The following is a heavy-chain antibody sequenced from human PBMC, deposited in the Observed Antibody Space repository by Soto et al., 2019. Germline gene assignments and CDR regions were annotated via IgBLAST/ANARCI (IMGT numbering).Heavy chain of an antibody. CDR3: ARDIRITIFGVLDYYYGMDV. CDR1: GYTFTSYG. D-gene: IGHD3-3*01. V-gene: IGHV1-18*01. CDR2: ISAYNGNT. Sequence: VASVKVSCKASGYTFTSYGISWVRQAPGQGLEWMGWISAYNGNTNYAQKLQGRVTMTTDTSTSTAYMELRSLRSDDTAVYYCARDIRITIFGVLDYYYGMDVWGQGTTVTVSS. J-gene: IGHJ6*02.